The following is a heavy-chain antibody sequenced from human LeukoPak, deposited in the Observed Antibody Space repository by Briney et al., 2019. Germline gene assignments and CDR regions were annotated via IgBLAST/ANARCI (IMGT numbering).Heavy chain of an antibody. V-gene: IGHV3-23*01. D-gene: IGHD6-19*01. CDR3: AKQSFSSGCYDN. CDR1: GFTFSNYV. J-gene: IGHJ4*02. CDR2: ISDSGGST. Sequence: PGVSLRLSCAASGFTFSNYVMSWAREAPGTGLEWVSAISDSGGSTYYADSVKGRYTISRDNSKNTLYLQMNSLRAEDTAVYYCAKQSFSSGCYDNWGQGTLVTVSS.